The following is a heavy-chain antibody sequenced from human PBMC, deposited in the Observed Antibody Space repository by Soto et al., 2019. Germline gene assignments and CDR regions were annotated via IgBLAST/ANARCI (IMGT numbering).Heavy chain of an antibody. V-gene: IGHV1-3*05. CDR1: GYTFTSYA. CDR2: INAGNGNT. CDR3: ARSIVVVTALDY. Sequence: QVQLVQSGAEEKKPGASVKVSCKASGYTFTSYAMHWVRQAPGQRLEWMGWINAGNGNTKYSQKFQGXEXXXRXXSASTAYMEMSSLRSEDTAVYYCARSIVVVTALDYWGQGTLVTVSS. J-gene: IGHJ4*02. D-gene: IGHD2-21*02.